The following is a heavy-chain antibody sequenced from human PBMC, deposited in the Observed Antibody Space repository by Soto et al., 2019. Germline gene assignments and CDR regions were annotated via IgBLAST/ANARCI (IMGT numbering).Heavy chain of an antibody. D-gene: IGHD3-9*01. CDR3: AKFGYYDILTGPDAFDI. V-gene: IGHV3-23*01. CDR1: GFTFSSYA. Sequence: PGGSLSLSCAASGFTFSSYAMSWVRQAPGKGLEWVSAISGSGGSTYYADSVKGRFTISRDNSKNTLYPQMNSLRAEYTAVYYCAKFGYYDILTGPDAFDIWGQGTMVTVS. J-gene: IGHJ3*02. CDR2: ISGSGGST.